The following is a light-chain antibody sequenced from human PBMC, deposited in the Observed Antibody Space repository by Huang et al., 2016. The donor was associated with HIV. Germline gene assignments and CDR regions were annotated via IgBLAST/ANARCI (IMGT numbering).Light chain of an antibody. CDR1: QGVGNY. V-gene: IGKV1-8*01. CDR2: ATS. Sequence: AIQMTQSPSSLSASTGDRVTITCRASQGVGNYLAWCQQKPGKAPKLLIYATSTLQSGVPSRFSGSGSGTDFTFTISRLQSEDFATYYCQQYYTYPLTFAQGTRLETK. J-gene: IGKJ5*01. CDR3: QQYYTYPLT.